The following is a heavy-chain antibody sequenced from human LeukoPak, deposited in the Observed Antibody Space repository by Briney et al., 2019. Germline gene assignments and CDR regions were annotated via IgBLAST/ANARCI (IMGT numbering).Heavy chain of an antibody. CDR3: ARALGFWSGYYLIDY. CDR2: IYYSGST. V-gene: IGHV4-30-4*08. J-gene: IGHJ4*02. CDR1: GGSISSGDYY. Sequence: SQTLSLTCTVSGGSISSGDYYWSWIRQPPGKGLEWIGYIYYSGSTYYNPSLKSRVTISVDTSKNQFSLKLSSVTVADTAVYYCARALGFWSGYYLIDYWGQGTLVTVSS. D-gene: IGHD3-3*01.